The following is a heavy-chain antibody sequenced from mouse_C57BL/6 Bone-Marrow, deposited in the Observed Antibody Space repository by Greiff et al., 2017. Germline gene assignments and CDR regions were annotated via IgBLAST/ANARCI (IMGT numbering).Heavy chain of an antibody. CDR2: IYPGDGDT. Sequence: QVQLQQSGPELVKPWASVKISCKASGYAFSSSWMNWVKQRPGKGLEWIGRIYPGDGDTNYNGKFKGKATLTADKSSSTAYMQLSSLTSEDSAVYFCARGLAWFAYWGQGTLVTVSA. CDR3: ARGLAWFAY. V-gene: IGHV1-82*01. J-gene: IGHJ3*01. CDR1: GYAFSSSW.